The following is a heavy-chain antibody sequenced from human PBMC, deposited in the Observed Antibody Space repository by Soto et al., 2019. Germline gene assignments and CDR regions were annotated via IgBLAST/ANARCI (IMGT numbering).Heavy chain of an antibody. V-gene: IGHV3-48*02. CDR2: ISSSSTGM. CDR1: VFTFSSYS. CDR3: TRAGRGAVVVGDLGYFYYGMDV. D-gene: IGHD2-15*01. Sequence: HPWWSLRLSCSASVFTFSSYSMKWFRQAPGKGLEWVSHISSSSTGMYYADSVKGRFIISRDNAKNSLYLQMNNLRDEDTAVYYCTRAGRGAVVVGDLGYFYYGMDVWGQGTTVTVSS. J-gene: IGHJ6*02.